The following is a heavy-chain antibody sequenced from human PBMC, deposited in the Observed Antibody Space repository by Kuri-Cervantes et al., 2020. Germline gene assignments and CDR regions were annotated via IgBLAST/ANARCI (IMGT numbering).Heavy chain of an antibody. CDR3: AKDMRWELPGGAFDI. V-gene: IGHV3-15*05. J-gene: IGHJ3*02. CDR2: IKSKTDGGTT. Sequence: GESLKISCAASGFTFSSYGMHWVRQAPGKGLEWVGRIKSKTDGGTTDYAAPVKGRFTISRDNAKNSLYLQMNSLRAENTALYYCAKDMRWELPGGAFDIWGQGTMVTVSS. CDR1: GFTFSSYG. D-gene: IGHD1-26*01.